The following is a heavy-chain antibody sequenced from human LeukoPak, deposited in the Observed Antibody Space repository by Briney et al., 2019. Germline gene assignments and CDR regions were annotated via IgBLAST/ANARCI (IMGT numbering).Heavy chain of an antibody. V-gene: IGHV1-69*13. CDR2: IIPIFGTA. Sequence: SVKVSCKASGGTFSSYAISWVRQAPGQGLEWMGGIIPIFGTANYAQKFQGRVTITADESTSTAYMELSSLRSEDTAVYYCARDHQHSGSYYVRHFQHWGQGILVTVSS. CDR3: ARDHQHSGSYYVRHFQH. D-gene: IGHD1-26*01. J-gene: IGHJ1*01. CDR1: GGTFSSYA.